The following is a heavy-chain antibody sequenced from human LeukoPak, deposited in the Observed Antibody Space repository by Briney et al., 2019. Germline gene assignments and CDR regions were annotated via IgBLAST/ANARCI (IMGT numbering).Heavy chain of an antibody. Sequence: GGSLRPSCAASGFTFSSFAIHWVRQAPGKGLEWVAVISYDGRNKNYADSVKGRFAISRDNAKNTLDLNLNSLRTEDTAVYYCARDPLGDYYGSGNHMDVWGKGTMVTVSS. CDR1: GFTFSSFA. CDR3: ARDPLGDYYGSGNHMDV. CDR2: ISYDGRNK. D-gene: IGHD3-10*01. J-gene: IGHJ6*03. V-gene: IGHV3-30*09.